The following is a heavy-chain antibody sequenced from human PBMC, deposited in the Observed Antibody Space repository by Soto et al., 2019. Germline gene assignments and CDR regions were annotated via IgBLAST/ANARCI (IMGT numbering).Heavy chain of an antibody. V-gene: IGHV6-1*01. J-gene: IGHJ6*02. CDR1: GDSVSSNSAA. CDR3: STRAVADYYYYYGMDV. CDR2: TYYRSKWYN. D-gene: IGHD6-19*01. Sequence: PSQTLSLTCAISGDSVSSNSAAWNWIRQSPSRGLEWLGRTYYRSKWYNDYAVSVKSRITIDPDTSKNQFSLQLNSVTPEDTAVYYCSTRAVADYYYYYGMDVWGQGTTVTVSS.